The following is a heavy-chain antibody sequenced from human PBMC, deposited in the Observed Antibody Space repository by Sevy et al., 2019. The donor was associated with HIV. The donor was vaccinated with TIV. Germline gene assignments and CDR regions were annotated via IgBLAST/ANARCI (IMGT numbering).Heavy chain of an antibody. CDR1: GYTFTNYY. D-gene: IGHD6-19*01. Sequence: ASVKVSCKASGYTFTNYYIHWVRQAPGQGLEWMGIINPSGGSTSYAQKFQGRVTMTRDTSTSTLYMELSSLRFDDTAVYYCTRAPGSSGWDAFHIWGQGTMVTVSS. CDR3: TRAPGSSGWDAFHI. CDR2: INPSGGST. V-gene: IGHV1-46*03. J-gene: IGHJ3*02.